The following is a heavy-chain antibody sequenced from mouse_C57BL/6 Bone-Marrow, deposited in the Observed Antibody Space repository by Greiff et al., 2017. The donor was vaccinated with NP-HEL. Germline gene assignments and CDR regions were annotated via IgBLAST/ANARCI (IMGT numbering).Heavy chain of an antibody. J-gene: IGHJ3*01. V-gene: IGHV5-4*01. CDR3: AREEAAQASFAY. CDR2: ISDGGSYT. D-gene: IGHD3-2*02. Sequence: EVNVVESGGGLVKPGGSLKLSCAASGFTFSSYAMSWVRQTPEKRLEWVATISDGGSYTYYPDNVKGRFTISRDNAKNNLYLQMSHLKSEDTAMYYCAREEAAQASFAYWGQGTLVTVSA. CDR1: GFTFSSYA.